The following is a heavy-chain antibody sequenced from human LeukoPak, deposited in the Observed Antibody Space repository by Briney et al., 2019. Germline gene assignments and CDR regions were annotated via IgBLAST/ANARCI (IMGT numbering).Heavy chain of an antibody. Sequence: GGSLRLSCTASGFIFSDYGMTWVRQAPGKGLEWVAVIWYDGSNKYYADSVKGRFTISRDNSKNTPYLQMNSLRAEDTAVYYCARDRGSYWDGGNDYWGQGTLVTVSS. D-gene: IGHD1-26*01. J-gene: IGHJ4*02. CDR3: ARDRGSYWDGGNDY. CDR2: IWYDGSNK. CDR1: GFIFSDYG. V-gene: IGHV3-33*08.